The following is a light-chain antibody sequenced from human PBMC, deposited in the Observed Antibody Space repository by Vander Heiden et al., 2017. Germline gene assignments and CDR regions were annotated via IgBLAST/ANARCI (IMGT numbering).Light chain of an antibody. CDR3: QQRSNWPQIT. V-gene: IGKV3-11*01. J-gene: IGKJ3*01. Sequence: EIVLTQPQATLCLSPGGRATLSCRASQSVSSYLAWYQQKPGQAPRLLIYEASNRATGIPARFSGSGSGTDFTLTISSLEPEDFAVYYCQQRSNWPQITFGHGTKVDIK. CDR2: EAS. CDR1: QSVSSY.